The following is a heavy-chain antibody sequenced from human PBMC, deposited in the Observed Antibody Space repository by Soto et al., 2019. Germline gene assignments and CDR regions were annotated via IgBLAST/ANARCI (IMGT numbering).Heavy chain of an antibody. J-gene: IGHJ4*02. V-gene: IGHV1-18*01. D-gene: IGHD1-26*01. CDR3: ARDLHVGALDY. CDR2: ISANNGNT. Sequence: QVQLVQSGAEVKKPGASVKVSCKASGYTFTSYGISWVRQAPGQGLEVMGWISANNGNTKYAQKLQGRGTMTTDTSTSTAYRELRSLRSDDTAVYYCARDLHVGALDYWGQGTLVTVSS. CDR1: GYTFTSYG.